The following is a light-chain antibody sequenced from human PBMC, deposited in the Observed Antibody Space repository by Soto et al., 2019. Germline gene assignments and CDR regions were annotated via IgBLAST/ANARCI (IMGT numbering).Light chain of an antibody. CDR3: LSYAGSNTLL. CDR2: DVT. V-gene: IGLV2-23*01. J-gene: IGLJ2*01. CDR1: STDPATYDL. Sequence: QSALTQPASVSGSPGQSITISCTGTSTDPATYDLVSWYQHHPGNAPKLIIHDVTQRPSGVPDRFSGSKSGYRASLAISGLQADDEAIYYCLSYAGSNTLLFGGGTKLTVL.